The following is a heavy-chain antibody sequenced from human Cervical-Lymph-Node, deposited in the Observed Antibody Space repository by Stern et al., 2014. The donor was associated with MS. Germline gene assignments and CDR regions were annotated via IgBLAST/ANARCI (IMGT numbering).Heavy chain of an antibody. CDR3: ARSGYYGIDV. V-gene: IGHV4-61*08. D-gene: IGHD1-26*01. CDR1: GDSVSSEDYY. J-gene: IGHJ6*02. Sequence: QVQLQESGPGLVRPSETLSLTCTASGDSVSSEDYYWSWIRQSPGKDLEWIGYIYYRGRPNYNPSLKMRLTIPIDTSKNQFSRKLISVTAADTAVYYCARSGYYGIDVWGQGTTVIVSS. CDR2: IYYRGRP.